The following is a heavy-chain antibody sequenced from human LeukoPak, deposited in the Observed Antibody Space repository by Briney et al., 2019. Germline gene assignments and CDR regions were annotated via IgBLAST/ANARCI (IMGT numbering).Heavy chain of an antibody. Sequence: SETLSLTCTVSGGSISSYYWSWIRQPAGKGLEWIGRIYTSGSTNYNPSLKSRVTMSVDTSKNQFSLKLSSVTAADTAVYYCARDLVIVVPAAIETNWFDPWGQGTLVTVSS. V-gene: IGHV4-4*07. D-gene: IGHD2-2*02. CDR2: IYTSGST. J-gene: IGHJ5*02. CDR1: GGSISSYY. CDR3: ARDLVIVVPAAIETNWFDP.